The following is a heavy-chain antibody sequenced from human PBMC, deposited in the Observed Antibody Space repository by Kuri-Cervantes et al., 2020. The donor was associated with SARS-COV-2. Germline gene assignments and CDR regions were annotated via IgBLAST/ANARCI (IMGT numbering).Heavy chain of an antibody. D-gene: IGHD3-3*01. J-gene: IGHJ6*03. CDR1: GFTFSSYA. CDR2: ISYDGSNK. V-gene: IGHV3-30-3*01. Sequence: GESLKISCAASGFTFSSYAMHWVRQAPGKGLEWVAVISYDGSNKYYADSVKGRFTISRDNAKNSLYLQMNSLRAEDTAVYYCARDALFNDFWGGYYYYMDVWGKGTTVTVSS. CDR3: ARDALFNDFWGGYYYYMDV.